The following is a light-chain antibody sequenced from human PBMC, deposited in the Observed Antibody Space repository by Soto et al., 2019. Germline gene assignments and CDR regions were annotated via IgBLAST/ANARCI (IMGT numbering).Light chain of an antibody. Sequence: QSALTQPASVSGSPGQSITISCTGTSSDVGGAYNYVSWYQHHPGKAPKLIISDVNNRPSGVSDRFSGSKSGNTASLTISGLQAEDDADYYCSAYSTGSTPVLFGGGTKLTVL. CDR3: SAYSTGSTPVL. V-gene: IGLV2-14*03. CDR2: DVN. CDR1: SSDVGGAYNY. J-gene: IGLJ2*01.